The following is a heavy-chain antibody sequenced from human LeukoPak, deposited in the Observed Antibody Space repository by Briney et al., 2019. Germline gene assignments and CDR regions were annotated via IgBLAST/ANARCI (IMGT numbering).Heavy chain of an antibody. D-gene: IGHD3-10*01. CDR2: INYSGST. V-gene: IGHV4-30-4*01. Sequence: PSETLSLTCTVSGGPISSDNYQWSWIRQPPGKGLEWIGYINYSGSTYYNPSLRSRVTISVDTSKHHFSLKLSSVTAADTAVYYCARYRSGSTWFDPWGQGTLVTVSS. CDR1: GGPISSDNYQ. CDR3: ARYRSGSTWFDP. J-gene: IGHJ5*02.